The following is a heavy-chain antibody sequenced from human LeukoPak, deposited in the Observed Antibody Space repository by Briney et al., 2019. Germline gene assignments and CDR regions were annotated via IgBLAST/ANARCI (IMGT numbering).Heavy chain of an antibody. CDR1: GYSFTSYW. CDR3: ARPSRYCSSTSCYPHAFEI. J-gene: IGHJ3*02. V-gene: IGHV5-51*01. Sequence: GESLKISCKGSGYSFTSYWIGWVRQLPGKGLEWMGIIYPGDSDTRYSPSFKGQVTISADKSISTAYLQWCSLKASDTAMYHCARPSRYCSSTSCYPHAFEIWGQGTMVTVSS. D-gene: IGHD2-2*01. CDR2: IYPGDSDT.